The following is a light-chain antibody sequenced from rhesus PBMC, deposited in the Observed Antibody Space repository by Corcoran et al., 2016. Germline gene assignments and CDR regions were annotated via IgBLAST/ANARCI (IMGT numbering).Light chain of an antibody. CDR1: PRISSW. J-gene: IGKJ1*01. Sequence: DIQMTQSPSSLSAPVGDTVTITRRASPRISSWLAWYQQKPGKAPKLLIYKASRLQSGVPSRVSGSRAGTGFSLTISSLRPEDFATYCCLQYSSSPRTFGHGTKVKVK. CDR3: LQYSSSPRT. V-gene: IGKV1-22*01. CDR2: KAS.